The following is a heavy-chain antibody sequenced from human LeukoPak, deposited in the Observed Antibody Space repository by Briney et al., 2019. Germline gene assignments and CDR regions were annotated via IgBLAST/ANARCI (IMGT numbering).Heavy chain of an antibody. Sequence: GGSLRLSCAASGFTFSNYSMNWARQAPGKGLEWVSSISSRSSYIYYADSVKGRFTISRDNAKNSLYLQMNSLRAEDTAVYYCARDRTRDSSGWYVDYYYYMDVWGKGTTVTISS. J-gene: IGHJ6*03. CDR1: GFTFSNYS. CDR2: ISSRSSYI. D-gene: IGHD6-19*01. V-gene: IGHV3-21*04. CDR3: ARDRTRDSSGWYVDYYYYMDV.